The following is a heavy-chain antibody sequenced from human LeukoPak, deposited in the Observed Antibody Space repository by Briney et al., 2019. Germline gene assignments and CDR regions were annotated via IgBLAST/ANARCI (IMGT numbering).Heavy chain of an antibody. Sequence: ASVKVSCKASGYTFTGYYMHWVRQAPGQGLEWMGRINPNSGGTNYAQKFQGRVTMTRDTSISTAYMELSSLRSEDTAVYYCARDVRWLGSPFMDVWGQGTTVTVSS. CDR1: GYTFTGYY. CDR3: ARDVRWLGSPFMDV. D-gene: IGHD6-19*01. V-gene: IGHV1-2*06. CDR2: INPNSGGT. J-gene: IGHJ6*02.